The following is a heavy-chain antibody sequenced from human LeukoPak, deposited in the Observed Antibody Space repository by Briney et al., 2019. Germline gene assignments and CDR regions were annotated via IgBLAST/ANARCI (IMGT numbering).Heavy chain of an antibody. CDR2: INAGNGKT. Sequence: GASVKVSCKASGFTFSHHAMNWVRQAPGQRLEWMGWINAGNGKTKYSQKFQDRVTITRDTSASTAYMELNSLRSEDTAVYYRARGVWSSHNKEYFFDYWGQGTLVTVSS. J-gene: IGHJ4*02. V-gene: IGHV1-3*01. CDR3: ARGVWSSHNKEYFFDY. D-gene: IGHD6-19*01. CDR1: GFTFSHHA.